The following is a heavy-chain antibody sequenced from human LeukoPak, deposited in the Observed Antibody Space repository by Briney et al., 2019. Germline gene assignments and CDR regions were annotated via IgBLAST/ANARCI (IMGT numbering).Heavy chain of an antibody. V-gene: IGHV1-18*01. D-gene: IGHD3-3*01. CDR2: ISAYNGNT. CDR1: GYTFTNFG. J-gene: IGHJ4*02. Sequence: ASVKVSCKASGYTFTNFGISWVRQAPGQGLEWMGWISAYNGNTNYAQKVQGRVTMTTDTSTSTAYMELRSLRSEDTAVYYCATSRITIFGVVSPGFDYWGQGTLVTVSS. CDR3: ATSRITIFGVVSPGFDY.